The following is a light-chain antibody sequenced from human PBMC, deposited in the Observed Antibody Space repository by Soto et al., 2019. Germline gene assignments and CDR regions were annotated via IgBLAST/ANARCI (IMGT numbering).Light chain of an antibody. Sequence: LTQPASVSGSPGQSITISCTGTSSDVGGYNYVSWYQQHPGKAPKLMIYDVSNRPSGVSNRFSGSKSGNTASLTISGLQAEDEADYYCSSYTSSTPYVFGTGTKVTVL. CDR3: SSYTSSTPYV. CDR2: DVS. V-gene: IGLV2-14*01. CDR1: SSDVGGYNY. J-gene: IGLJ1*01.